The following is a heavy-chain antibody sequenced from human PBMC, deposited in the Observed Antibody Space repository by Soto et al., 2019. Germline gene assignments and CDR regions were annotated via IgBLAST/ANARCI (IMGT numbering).Heavy chain of an antibody. D-gene: IGHD2-2*02. CDR2: ISPSGST. V-gene: IGHV4-34*01. Sequence: SETLSLTCAVSGGSFSGNYWTWFRQPPGKGLEWIGEISPSGSTHYSPSLKSRLTISVDTSKNQFALKLRSVTAADTAVYYCARLGPIHDPSAYYFDHWGQGTLVTVSS. CDR3: ARLGPIHDPSAYYFDH. J-gene: IGHJ4*02. CDR1: GGSFSGNY.